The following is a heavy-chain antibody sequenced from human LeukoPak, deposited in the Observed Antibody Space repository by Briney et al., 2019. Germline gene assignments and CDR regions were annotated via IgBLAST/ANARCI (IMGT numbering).Heavy chain of an antibody. J-gene: IGHJ4*02. D-gene: IGHD6-19*01. V-gene: IGHV4-30-2*01. CDR3: ARGVAGRLPKFDY. CDR1: GGSISSGSYS. Sequence: PSETLSLTCAVSGGSISSGSYSWSWIRQPPGKGLEWIGYIYHSGSTYYNPSLKSRVTISVDRSKNQFSLKLSSVTAADTAVYYCARGVAGRLPKFDYWGRGTLVTVSS. CDR2: IYHSGST.